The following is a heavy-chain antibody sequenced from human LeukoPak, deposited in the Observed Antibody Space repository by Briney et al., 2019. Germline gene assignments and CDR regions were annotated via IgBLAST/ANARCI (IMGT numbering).Heavy chain of an antibody. J-gene: IGHJ4*02. CDR3: ARDGSGYDYGFDY. Sequence: SETLSLTCTVSGDSISSYYWSRIRQPPGKGLEWIGYIYYSGSTNYNPSLKSRVTISVDTSKNQFSLKLSSVTAADTAVYYCARDGSGYDYGFDYWGQGTLVTVSS. V-gene: IGHV4-59*01. CDR2: IYYSGST. D-gene: IGHD5-12*01. CDR1: GDSISSYY.